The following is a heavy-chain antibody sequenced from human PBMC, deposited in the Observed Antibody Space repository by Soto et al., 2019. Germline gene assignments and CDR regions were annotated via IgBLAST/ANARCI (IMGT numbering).Heavy chain of an antibody. CDR1: GYTFTSYA. Sequence: ASVKVSCKASGYTFTSYAMRWVRQAPGQRLEWMGWINAGNGNTKYSQKFQGRVTITRDTSASTAYMELSSLRSDDTAVYYCARDPSHSGYDSWFDPWGQGTLVTVSS. D-gene: IGHD5-12*01. CDR3: ARDPSHSGYDSWFDP. V-gene: IGHV1-3*01. CDR2: INAGNGNT. J-gene: IGHJ5*02.